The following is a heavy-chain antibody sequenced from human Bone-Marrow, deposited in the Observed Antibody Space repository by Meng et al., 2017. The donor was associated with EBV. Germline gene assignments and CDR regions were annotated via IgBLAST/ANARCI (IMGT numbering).Heavy chain of an antibody. D-gene: IGHD2/OR15-2a*01. CDR2: IYDTGTT. CDR1: GVSVNSGTYH. V-gene: IGHV4-61*01. Sequence: QWQLRESGPGLVKPSETLSLTCVVSGVSVNSGTYHWSLIRQSPGKGLEWIGYIYDTGTTIYNPSLNSRVTILLETSKNQFSLRLHSVTTADTAVYYCAKSRSSTPGIVDDWGQGTLVTVSS. J-gene: IGHJ4*02. CDR3: AKSRSSTPGIVDD.